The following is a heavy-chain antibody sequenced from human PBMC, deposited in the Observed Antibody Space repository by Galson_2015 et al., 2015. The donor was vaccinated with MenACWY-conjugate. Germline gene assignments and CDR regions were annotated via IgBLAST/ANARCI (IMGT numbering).Heavy chain of an antibody. CDR3: ARRPSRYYGMDV. CDR2: IYPGDSDT. J-gene: IGHJ6*02. CDR1: GSTFRNYW. V-gene: IGHV5-51*01. Sequence: QSGAEVKKPGESLKISCKGSGSTFRNYWIGWVRQMPGKGLEWMGIIYPGDSDTRYSPSLQGQVTISADKSISTAYLQWSSLKAADTGIYFCARRPSRYYGMDVWGQGTTVTV.